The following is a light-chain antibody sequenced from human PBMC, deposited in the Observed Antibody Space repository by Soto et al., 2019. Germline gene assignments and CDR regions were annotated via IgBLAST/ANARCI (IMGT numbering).Light chain of an antibody. J-gene: IGKJ1*01. CDR1: QSVSSSY. V-gene: IGKV3-20*01. Sequence: EIVLTQSPGTLSLSPGERATLSCRASQSVSSSYLAWNQQKPGQAPRLLIYGASSRATGIPDRFSGSGSGTDFTLTISRLEPEDFAVYYCQQYESSLRTFGQGTKVEIK. CDR3: QQYESSLRT. CDR2: GAS.